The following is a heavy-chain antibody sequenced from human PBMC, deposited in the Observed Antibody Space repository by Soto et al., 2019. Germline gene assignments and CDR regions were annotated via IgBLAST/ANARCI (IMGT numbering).Heavy chain of an antibody. CDR2: IYNAGTT. CDR1: GGSISSY. CDR3: AKDAFDI. V-gene: IGHV4-4*08. J-gene: IGHJ3*02. Sequence: QVQLQESGPGLVKPSETLSLTCTVSGGSISSYWSWIRQPPGKGLEWIGYIYNAGTTKYNPSLNSRVTISVDTSKTQVSLKLTSVSAADTAVYYCAKDAFDIWGQGTMVTVSS.